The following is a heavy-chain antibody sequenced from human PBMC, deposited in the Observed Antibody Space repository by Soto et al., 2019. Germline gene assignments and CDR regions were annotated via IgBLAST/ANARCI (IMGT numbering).Heavy chain of an antibody. V-gene: IGHV1-58*01. Sequence: SVKVSCKASGFTFTSSAVQWVRQARGQRLGWIGWIVVGSGNTNYAQKFQERVTITRDMSTSTAYMELSSLRSEDTAVYYCAADGAYYYDSSGYPDDYGMDVWGQGTTVTVSS. CDR2: IVVGSGNT. CDR1: GFTFTSSA. D-gene: IGHD3-22*01. J-gene: IGHJ6*02. CDR3: AADGAYYYDSSGYPDDYGMDV.